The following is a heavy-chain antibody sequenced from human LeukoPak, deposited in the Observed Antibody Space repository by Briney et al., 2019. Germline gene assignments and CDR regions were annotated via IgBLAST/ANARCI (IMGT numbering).Heavy chain of an antibody. Sequence: GGSLRLSCAASGCSISPYAMHWVRQAPGKGLEWVAVISYDGDNKYIADSVKGRFSISRDNSKNTLYLQMNSLRAEDTAVYYCTKDLSTETSFDYWGQGTLVTVSS. D-gene: IGHD4-17*01. J-gene: IGHJ4*02. CDR1: GCSISPYA. CDR3: TKDLSTETSFDY. V-gene: IGHV3-30*01. CDR2: ISYDGDNK.